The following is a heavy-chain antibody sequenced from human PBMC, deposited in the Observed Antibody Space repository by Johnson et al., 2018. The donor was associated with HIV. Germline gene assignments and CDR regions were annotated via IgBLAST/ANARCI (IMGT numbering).Heavy chain of an antibody. J-gene: IGHJ3*02. Sequence: QVQLVESGGGVVQPGRSLRLSCAASGFTFSSYAMHWVRQAPGKGLEWVAVISYDGSNKYYADSVKGRFTISRDNSKNTLYLQMNGLRAEDTAVYYCARGRRIQLWLLADAFDIWGQGTMVTVSS. CDR2: ISYDGSNK. CDR1: GFTFSSYA. V-gene: IGHV3-30*04. CDR3: ARGRRIQLWLLADAFDI. D-gene: IGHD5-18*01.